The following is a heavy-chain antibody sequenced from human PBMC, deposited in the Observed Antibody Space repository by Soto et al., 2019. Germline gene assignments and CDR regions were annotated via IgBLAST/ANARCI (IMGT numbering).Heavy chain of an antibody. CDR3: AKTLLGIAAAGRYYYYYYGMDV. CDR2: ISSDGTNK. D-gene: IGHD6-13*01. CDR1: GFTFSSYG. V-gene: IGHV3-30*18. J-gene: IGHJ6*02. Sequence: QVQLVESGGGVVQPGRSLRLSCAASGFTFSSYGMHWVRQAPGKGLEWVAVISSDGTNKYYADSVKGRFTISRDNSKNTLYLQMNSLRAEDTAVYYCAKTLLGIAAAGRYYYYYYGMDVWGQGTTVTVSS.